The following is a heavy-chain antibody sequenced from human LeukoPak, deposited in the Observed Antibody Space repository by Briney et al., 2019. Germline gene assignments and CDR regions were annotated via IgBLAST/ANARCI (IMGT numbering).Heavy chain of an antibody. CDR2: IYYSGST. D-gene: IGHD5-18*01. Sequence: SQTLSLTCTVSGGSLSSGAYYWSWIRQHPGTGLEWLGYIYYSGSTYYNPSLKSRVTISVDTSKNQFSLKLSSVTAADTAVYYCAREDTAMVYFDYWGQGTLVTVSS. CDR3: AREDTAMVYFDY. J-gene: IGHJ4*02. CDR1: GGSLSSGAYY. V-gene: IGHV4-31*03.